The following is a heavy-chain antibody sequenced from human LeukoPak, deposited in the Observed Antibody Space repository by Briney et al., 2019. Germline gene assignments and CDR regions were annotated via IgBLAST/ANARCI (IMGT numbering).Heavy chain of an antibody. V-gene: IGHV3-30*04. J-gene: IGHJ4*02. Sequence: GGSLRLSCAASGFTFSSYAMHWVRQAPGKGLEGVAVISYDGSNKYYAASVKGRFTISRDNSKNTLYLQMNSLRAEDTAVYYCARDPDSIGWYDYWGPGTLVTVSS. CDR3: ARDPDSIGWYDY. CDR1: GFTFSSYA. D-gene: IGHD6-19*01. CDR2: ISYDGSNK.